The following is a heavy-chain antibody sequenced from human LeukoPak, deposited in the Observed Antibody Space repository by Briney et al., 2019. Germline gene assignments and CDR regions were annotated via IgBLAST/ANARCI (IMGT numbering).Heavy chain of an antibody. Sequence: SETLSLTCIVSGGSISGTNSYWAWIRQPAGKGLEWIGSIYFSGGTFYKSSLESRLNMSVDMSKNQFSLKVRSVTAADTAVYYCARQRADYYYYYLDVWGKGTTVTVSS. J-gene: IGHJ6*03. CDR2: IYFSGGT. CDR3: ARQRADYYYYYLDV. V-gene: IGHV4-39*01. CDR1: GGSISGTNSY.